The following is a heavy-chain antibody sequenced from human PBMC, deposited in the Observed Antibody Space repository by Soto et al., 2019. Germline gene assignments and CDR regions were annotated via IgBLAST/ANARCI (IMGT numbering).Heavy chain of an antibody. CDR3: ARDRQYYHFWSGYQNAGPYEMDV. V-gene: IGHV4-34*01. CDR1: GASFSGYY. Sequence: EPLSLTGTVYGASFSGYYSAWIRQAPGKGWEWIGAINHSGVTNYNASLKNGVTISIDTSTNQLSLILCSVTAADTAVYYCARDRQYYHFWSGYQNAGPYEMDVWAQGPT. CDR2: INHSGVT. D-gene: IGHD3-3*02. J-gene: IGHJ6*02.